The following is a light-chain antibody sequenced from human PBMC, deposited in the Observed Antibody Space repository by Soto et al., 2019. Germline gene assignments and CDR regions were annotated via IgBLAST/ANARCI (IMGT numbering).Light chain of an antibody. CDR3: QQYNVWPLT. Sequence: EIVMTQSPATLSVSPGERTTLSCRASQSVSSNLAWYQQKPGQTPKLLIYVASTRATGIPARFSGSGSGTDFTLPISSLQSEDFAVYSCQQYNVWPLTFGGGTKVEFK. CDR2: VAS. CDR1: QSVSSN. J-gene: IGKJ4*01. V-gene: IGKV3-15*01.